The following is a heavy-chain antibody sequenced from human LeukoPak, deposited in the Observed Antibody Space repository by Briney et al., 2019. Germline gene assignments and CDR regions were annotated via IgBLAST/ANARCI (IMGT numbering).Heavy chain of an antibody. D-gene: IGHD3-22*01. CDR3: AAVFGSGYYYYFDY. J-gene: IGHJ4*02. CDR1: GFSFSSSS. Sequence: SVKVSCKASGFSFSSSSMQWVRQARGQRLEWIEWLAVGSGNTNYAQKFQGRVIITRDMSTSTAYMELSSLRSEDTALYYCAAVFGSGYYYYFDYWGQGSLVTVSS. V-gene: IGHV1-58*02. CDR2: LAVGSGNT.